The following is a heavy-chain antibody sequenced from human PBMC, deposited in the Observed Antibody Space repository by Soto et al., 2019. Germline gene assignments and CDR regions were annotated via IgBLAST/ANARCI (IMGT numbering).Heavy chain of an antibody. CDR3: ARTYGSSWETFFDY. V-gene: IGHV1-3*01. CDR1: GDTFTSYA. CDR2: INAGNGNT. J-gene: IGHJ4*02. Sequence: QVQLVQSGAEVKKPGASVKVSCKASGDTFTSYAIHWVRQAPGQGLEWMGWINAGNGNTKYSQMFQGRVTITRDTSASTAYMELSSLRSEDTAVYYCARTYGSSWETFFDYWGQGTLVTVSS. D-gene: IGHD6-13*01.